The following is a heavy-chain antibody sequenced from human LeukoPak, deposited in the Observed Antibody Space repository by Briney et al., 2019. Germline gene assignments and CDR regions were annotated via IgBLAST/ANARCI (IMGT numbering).Heavy chain of an antibody. CDR3: ARDIRGYSYGYEYFDL. V-gene: IGHV4-39*07. Sequence: PSETLSLTCTVSGGSISSSSYYWGWIRQPPGKGLEWIGSIYYSGSTYYNPSLKSRVTISVDRSKNQFSLKLSSVTAADTAVYYCARDIRGYSYGYEYFDLWGRGTLVTVSS. CDR2: IYYSGST. J-gene: IGHJ2*01. CDR1: GGSISSSSYY. D-gene: IGHD5-18*01.